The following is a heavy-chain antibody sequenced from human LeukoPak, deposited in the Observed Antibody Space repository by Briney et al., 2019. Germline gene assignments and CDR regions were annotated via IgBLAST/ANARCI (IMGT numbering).Heavy chain of an antibody. CDR2: IYYSGST. CDR1: GGSISSYY. J-gene: IGHJ4*02. D-gene: IGHD3-22*01. CDR3: ARAEKDSSGYYFVDY. V-gene: IGHV4-59*01. Sequence: SETLSLTCTVSGGSISSYYWSWIRQHPGKGLEWIGYIYYSGSTNYNPSLKSRVTISVDTSKNQFSLKLSSVTAADTAVYYCARAEKDSSGYYFVDYWGQGTLVTVSS.